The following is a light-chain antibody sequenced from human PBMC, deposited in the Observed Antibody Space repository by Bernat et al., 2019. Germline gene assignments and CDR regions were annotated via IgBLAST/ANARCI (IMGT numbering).Light chain of an antibody. CDR2: DGS. CDR1: SSDVGGYDS. V-gene: IGLV2-14*03. J-gene: IGLJ3*02. CDR3: TSYTTRGNWV. Sequence: QSALTQPASVSGSPGQSITISCTGSSSDVGGYDSVSWYQQHSGKAPKVMIYDGSNRPSGVSNRLYGSKSGNTASLSNSGLQAVDEADFRSTSYTTRGNWVFGGGTKLNVL.